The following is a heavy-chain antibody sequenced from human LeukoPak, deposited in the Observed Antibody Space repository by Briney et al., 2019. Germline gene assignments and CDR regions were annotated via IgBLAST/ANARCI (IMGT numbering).Heavy chain of an antibody. CDR2: INPNSGGT. V-gene: IGHV1-2*02. CDR1: GYTFTGYY. Sequence: ASVKVSCKASGYTFTGYYMHWVRQAPGQGLEWMGWINPNSGGTNYAQKFQGRVTMTRDTSISTAYMELSRLRSDDTAVYYCASGINYNSGWYGSFDSWGQGTLVTVSS. D-gene: IGHD6-19*01. CDR3: ASGINYNSGWYGSFDS. J-gene: IGHJ4*02.